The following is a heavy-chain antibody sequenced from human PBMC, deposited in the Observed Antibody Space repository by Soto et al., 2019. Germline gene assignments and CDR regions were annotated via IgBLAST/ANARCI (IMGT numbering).Heavy chain of an antibody. CDR2: INSNTGGT. V-gene: IGHV1-2*02. Sequence: QVQLVQSGAEVKKPGTSVKVSCKASGYTFTGYYTHWVRQAPEQGLEWMGGINSNTGGTNYAQKFQGKVTMTRDTSISTAYMELSSLRSDDTAVYYCARGGYQLLYYFDYWGQEPWSPSPQ. J-gene: IGHJ4*01. CDR1: GYTFTGYY. CDR3: ARGGYQLLYYFDY. D-gene: IGHD2-2*01.